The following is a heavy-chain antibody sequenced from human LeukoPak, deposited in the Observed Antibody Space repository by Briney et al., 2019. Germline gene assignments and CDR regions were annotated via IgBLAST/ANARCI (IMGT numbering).Heavy chain of an antibody. V-gene: IGHV4-4*07. CDR2: IYSSGST. Sequence: SETLSLTCTVSGGSINNYYWSWMRQPAGKGLEWIGRIYSSGSTNYSPSLKSRVTMSVDTPKNQFSLKLSSVTAADTAIYYCARSPRDSNWLDYWGQGTLVTVSS. D-gene: IGHD4-11*01. J-gene: IGHJ4*02. CDR1: GGSINNYY. CDR3: ARSPRDSNWLDY.